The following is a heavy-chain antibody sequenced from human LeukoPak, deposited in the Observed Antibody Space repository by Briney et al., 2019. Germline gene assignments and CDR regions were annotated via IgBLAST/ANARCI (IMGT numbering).Heavy chain of an antibody. CDR1: GFNLDDYA. J-gene: IGHJ3*02. D-gene: IGHD1-1*01. Sequence: PGGSLRLSCAASGFNLDDYAKHWVRQAPGKGLEWVSSISWDSGSSVYVDSVKGRFTISRDNAKNSLYLQMDSLTPEDSALYYCVKDLRLDLHLDTFHIWGRGTRVTVSS. CDR2: ISWDSGSS. CDR3: VKDLRLDLHLDTFHI. V-gene: IGHV3-9*01.